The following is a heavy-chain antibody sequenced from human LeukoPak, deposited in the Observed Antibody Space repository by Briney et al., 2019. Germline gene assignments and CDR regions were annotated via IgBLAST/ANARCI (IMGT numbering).Heavy chain of an antibody. Sequence: GGSLRLSCAASGFTFSSYSMNWVRQAPGKGLEWVSSISSSSSYIYYADSVKGRFTISRDNAKNSLYLQMNSLRAEDTAVYYCARNTAPLGWFDPWGQGTLVTVSS. CDR2: ISSSSSYI. V-gene: IGHV3-21*01. D-gene: IGHD2/OR15-2a*01. CDR1: GFTFSSYS. J-gene: IGHJ5*02. CDR3: ARNTAPLGWFDP.